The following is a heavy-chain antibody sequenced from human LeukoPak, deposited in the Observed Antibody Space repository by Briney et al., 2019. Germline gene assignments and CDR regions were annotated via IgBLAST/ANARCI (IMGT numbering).Heavy chain of an antibody. J-gene: IGHJ4*02. Sequence: NPSETLSLTCAVSGGSISSGGYSWSWIRQPPGKGLEWIGYIYHSGSTYYNPSLKSRVTISVDRSKNQFSLKLSSVTAADTAVYYCARQGGDYVWGSYRSDDVFDYWGQGTLVTVSS. CDR1: GGSISSGGYS. CDR2: IYHSGST. CDR3: ARQGGDYVWGSYRSDDVFDY. D-gene: IGHD3-16*02. V-gene: IGHV4-30-2*01.